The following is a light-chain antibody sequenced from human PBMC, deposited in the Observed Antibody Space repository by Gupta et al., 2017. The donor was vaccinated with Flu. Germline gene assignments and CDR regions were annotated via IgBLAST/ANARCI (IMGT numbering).Light chain of an antibody. CDR2: DVN. V-gene: IGLV2-11*01. J-gene: IGLJ2*01. CDR1: SSDVGDCNC. CDR3: GSSAGSNTVV. Sequence: QSALTQPRSVTGSPGQSVTFSCSETSSDVGDCNCVSWYQQHPGTAPKLMIYDVNERPSGVPHLFSGSKSGNTASLTSAGLQAEDDADYYCGSSAGSNTVVFGGGTKLTVL.